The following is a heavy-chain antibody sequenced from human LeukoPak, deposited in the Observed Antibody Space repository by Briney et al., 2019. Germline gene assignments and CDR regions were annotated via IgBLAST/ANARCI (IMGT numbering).Heavy chain of an antibody. Sequence: GGSLRLSCAASGFSFSSYSMNWVRQAPGKGLEWVSSIISSSNHIYYADSVKGRFTISRDNAKNSLYLQMNSLRAEDTAVYYCARDGNTYGDYHYFDYWGQGTLVTVSS. CDR2: IISSSNHI. V-gene: IGHV3-21*01. D-gene: IGHD4-17*01. CDR3: ARDGNTYGDYHYFDY. J-gene: IGHJ4*02. CDR1: GFSFSSYS.